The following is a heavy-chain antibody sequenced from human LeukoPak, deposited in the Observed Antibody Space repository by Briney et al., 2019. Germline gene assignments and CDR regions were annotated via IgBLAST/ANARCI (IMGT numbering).Heavy chain of an antibody. D-gene: IGHD2-15*01. V-gene: IGHV4-31*03. CDR1: GDSINVIVNY. CDR3: ARVVVPAAIVY. CDR2: IYKGRST. Sequence: SQTLSLTCSVSGDSINVIVNYWSWIRHSPGRGPEWIGYIYKGRSTSYTPSLKNRVTISVDTSKKQFSLILESVTAADTAVYYCARVVVPAAIVYWGQGIPVTVSS. J-gene: IGHJ4*02.